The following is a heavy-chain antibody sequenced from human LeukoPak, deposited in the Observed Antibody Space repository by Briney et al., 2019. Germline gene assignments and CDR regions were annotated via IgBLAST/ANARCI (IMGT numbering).Heavy chain of an antibody. CDR3: ARVGAVAGIIGWDYFDY. J-gene: IGHJ4*02. V-gene: IGHV4-59*01. D-gene: IGHD6-19*01. CDR1: GGSFSSYY. Sequence: SETLSLTCAVYGGSFSSYYWSWIRQPPGKGLEWIGYIYYSGSTNYNPSLKSRVTISVDTSKNQFSLKLSSVTAADTAVYYCARVGAVAGIIGWDYFDYWGQGTLVTVSS. CDR2: IYYSGST.